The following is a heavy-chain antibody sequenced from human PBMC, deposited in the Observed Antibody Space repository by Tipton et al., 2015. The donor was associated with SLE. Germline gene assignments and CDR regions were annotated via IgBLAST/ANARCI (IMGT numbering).Heavy chain of an antibody. CDR3: ARWEVGYTTNWERFDC. CDR2: IFSSGST. D-gene: IGHD1-1*01. Sequence: TLSLTCTVSGGPITSGGYYWSWLRQHPGKGLEWIGYIFSSGSTYYNPSLKNQITISVDTSKNRFSLELTSVTAADTAVYFCARWEVGYTTNWERFDCWGQGTPVTVSS. V-gene: IGHV4-31*01. CDR1: GGPITSGGYY. J-gene: IGHJ4*02.